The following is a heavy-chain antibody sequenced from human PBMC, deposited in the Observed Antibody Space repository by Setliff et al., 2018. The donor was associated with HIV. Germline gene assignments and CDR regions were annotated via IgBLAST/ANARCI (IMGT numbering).Heavy chain of an antibody. D-gene: IGHD1-1*01. CDR2: IYYTGST. V-gene: IGHV4-59*01. J-gene: IGHJ4*02. Sequence: KTSETLSLTCTVSGGSISTYFWSWVRQTPGKGLEWIGYIYYTGSTSYNPSFRSRDTISVDTSKNQFSLMLDSVTAADTAVYYCARNSQKGIQPLLLASWGPGTLVTVSS. CDR1: GGSISTYF. CDR3: ARNSQKGIQPLLLAS.